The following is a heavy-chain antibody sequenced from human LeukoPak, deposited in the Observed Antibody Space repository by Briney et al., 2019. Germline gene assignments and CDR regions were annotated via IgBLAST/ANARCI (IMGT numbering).Heavy chain of an antibody. CDR1: GFTFSSYA. D-gene: IGHD3-22*01. CDR2: ISGSGGST. V-gene: IGHV3-23*01. CDR3: ATLITMIVVGLGAFDI. J-gene: IGHJ3*02. Sequence: PGGSLRLSCAASGFTFSSYAMSWVRQAPGKGLERVSAISGSGGSTYYADSVKGRFTISRDNSKNTLYLQMNSLRAEDTAVYYCATLITMIVVGLGAFDIWGQGTMVTVSS.